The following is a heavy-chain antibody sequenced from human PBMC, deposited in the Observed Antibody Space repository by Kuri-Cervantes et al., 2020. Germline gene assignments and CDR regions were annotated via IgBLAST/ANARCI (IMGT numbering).Heavy chain of an antibody. Sequence: GSLRLSCTVSGGSISSYYWSWIRQPAGKGLEWIGRIYTSGSTNYNPSLKSRVTISLDTSKNQFSLKLSSVTAADTAVYYCARSSGSSYGRLAYWGQGTLVTVSS. CDR3: ARSSGSSYGRLAY. CDR1: GGSISSYY. V-gene: IGHV4-4*07. CDR2: IYTSGST. D-gene: IGHD5-18*01. J-gene: IGHJ4*02.